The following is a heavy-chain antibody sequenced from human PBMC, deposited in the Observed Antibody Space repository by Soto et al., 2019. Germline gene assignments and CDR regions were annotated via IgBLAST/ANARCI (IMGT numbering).Heavy chain of an antibody. D-gene: IGHD3-9*01. V-gene: IGHV3-23*01. CDR1: GFTFSSYA. CDR2: ISGSGGST. CDR3: AKDQGTYYDIWTGPGAFDI. J-gene: IGHJ3*02. Sequence: GGSLRLSCAASGFTFSSYAMSWVRQAPGKGLEWVSAISGSGGSTYYADSVKGRFTISRDNSKNTLYLQMNSLRAEDTAVYYCAKDQGTYYDIWTGPGAFDIWGQGTMVTVSS.